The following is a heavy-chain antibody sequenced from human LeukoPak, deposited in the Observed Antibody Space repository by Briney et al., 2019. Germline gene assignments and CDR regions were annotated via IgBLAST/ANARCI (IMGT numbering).Heavy chain of an antibody. Sequence: PGGSLRLSCAASGFTFSNYAMSWVRQAPGKSLEWVSAISGSGDSTYYAVSVKGRFSISRDNSKNTLFLQMNSVRAEDTAVYYCARARFATFYGVWDYWGQGTPITVSS. V-gene: IGHV3-23*01. CDR2: ISGSGDST. CDR1: GFTFSNYA. D-gene: IGHD3-16*01. J-gene: IGHJ4*02. CDR3: ARARFATFYGVWDY.